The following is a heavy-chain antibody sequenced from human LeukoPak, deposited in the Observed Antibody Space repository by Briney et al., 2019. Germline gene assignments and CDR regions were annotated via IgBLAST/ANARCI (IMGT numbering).Heavy chain of an antibody. CDR1: GGSLSDYY. D-gene: IGHD3-10*01. J-gene: IGHJ4*02. Sequence: SETLSLTCAVYGGSLSDYYWSWLRQAPGKVLEWIGEIYHSGSTNHNPSLKSRVTISVDPSNNQFSLKLSSVTAADTAVYYCATYTQNFGAPGTDYWGQGTLVTVSS. CDR3: ATYTQNFGAPGTDY. V-gene: IGHV4-34*01. CDR2: IYHSGST.